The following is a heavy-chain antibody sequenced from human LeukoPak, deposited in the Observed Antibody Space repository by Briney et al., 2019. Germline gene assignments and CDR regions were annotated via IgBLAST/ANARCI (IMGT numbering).Heavy chain of an antibody. CDR2: ISWNSGTI. D-gene: IGHD2-15*01. CDR3: VKGAAYHLGDAFDI. Sequence: GGSLRLSCAASGFTFDDYVMNWVRQAPGKGLEWVSGISWNSGTIGYADSVKGRFTISRDYAKNSLYLQMNSLRAEDTALYYCVKGAAYHLGDAFDIWGQGTMVTVSS. V-gene: IGHV3-9*01. J-gene: IGHJ3*02. CDR1: GFTFDDYV.